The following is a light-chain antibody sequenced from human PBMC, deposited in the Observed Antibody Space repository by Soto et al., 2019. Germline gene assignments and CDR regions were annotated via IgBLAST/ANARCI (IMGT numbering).Light chain of an antibody. CDR2: GAS. Sequence: EIVLTQSPVTLSLPPGERATLSCRASQSVSSSYLAWYQQKPGQAPRLLIYGASSRATGIPDRFSGSGSGTDFTLSISRLEPEDFAVYWCQHYGNSPTFGQGTKVDIK. J-gene: IGKJ1*01. V-gene: IGKV3-20*01. CDR3: QHYGNSPT. CDR1: QSVSSSY.